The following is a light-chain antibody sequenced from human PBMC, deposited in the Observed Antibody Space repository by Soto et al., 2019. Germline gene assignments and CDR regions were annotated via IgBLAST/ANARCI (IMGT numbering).Light chain of an antibody. J-gene: IGLJ3*02. V-gene: IGLV2-14*01. CDR3: SSHTTSSTWV. CDR2: EVS. Sequence: QSALTQPASVSGSPGQSITISCTGTSSDVGAYNYVSWFQQHPGKAPELMIYEVSNRPSGVSHRFSGSKSGNTASLTISGLQAEDEADYYCSSHTTSSTWVFGGGTKLTVL. CDR1: SSDVGAYNY.